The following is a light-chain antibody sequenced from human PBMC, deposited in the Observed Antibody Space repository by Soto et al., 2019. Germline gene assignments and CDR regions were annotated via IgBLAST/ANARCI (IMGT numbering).Light chain of an antibody. CDR2: FAS. CDR3: QQRSNRPRT. CDR1: QNLINN. V-gene: IGKV3-15*01. J-gene: IGKJ1*01. Sequence: DIVMTQSPGTLSLHRGPRPTLSCRASQNLINNLAWYQQKPGQAPRLLIFFASTRVTRIPASFSGSGSGTDFTLTISSLEPEDLAVYFCQQRSNRPRTVGQGTKV.